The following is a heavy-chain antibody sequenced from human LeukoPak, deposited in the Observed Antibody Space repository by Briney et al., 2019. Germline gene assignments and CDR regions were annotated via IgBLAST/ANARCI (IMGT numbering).Heavy chain of an antibody. J-gene: IGHJ5*02. CDR2: INPNSGGT. D-gene: IGHD6-13*01. CDR3: ASGVDIAAAGTKPFDP. V-gene: IGHV1-2*02. CDR1: GYTFTGYY. Sequence: GASVKVSCKASGYTFTGYYMHWVRQAPGQGLEWMGWINPNSGGTNYAQKFQGRVTMTRDTSISTAYMELSRLRSDDTAVYYCASGVDIAAAGTKPFDPWGQGTLVTVSS.